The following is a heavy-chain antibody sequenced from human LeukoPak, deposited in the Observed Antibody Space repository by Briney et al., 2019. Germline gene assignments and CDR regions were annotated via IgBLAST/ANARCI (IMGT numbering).Heavy chain of an antibody. CDR3: AKRAEYYYDSSGYYSH. Sequence: GGSLRLPCAGSGFTFSTYAMTWVRQAPGKGLEGVSSISGNSGSTYYADSGKGRFTISRDTRKNTLYLQMNSLRAEDTAVYYCAKRAEYYYDSSGYYSHWGQGTLVTVSS. J-gene: IGHJ4*02. V-gene: IGHV3-23*01. D-gene: IGHD3-22*01. CDR1: GFTFSTYA. CDR2: ISGNSGST.